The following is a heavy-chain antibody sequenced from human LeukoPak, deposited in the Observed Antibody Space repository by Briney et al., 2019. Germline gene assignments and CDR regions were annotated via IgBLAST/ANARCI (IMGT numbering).Heavy chain of an antibody. J-gene: IGHJ4*02. CDR2: ISHDGSNK. D-gene: IGHD2-21*02. CDR1: GFTFSSYP. Sequence: GGSLRLSCAASGFTFSSYPMHWVCQAPGLGLQWVAVISHDGSNKYYEDSVKGRFTISRDNSKSTLYLHLNIPRPEDTAVYYFTRSVVTTAGFDYWGQGTLVT. CDR3: TRSVVTTAGFDY. V-gene: IGHV3-30-3*01.